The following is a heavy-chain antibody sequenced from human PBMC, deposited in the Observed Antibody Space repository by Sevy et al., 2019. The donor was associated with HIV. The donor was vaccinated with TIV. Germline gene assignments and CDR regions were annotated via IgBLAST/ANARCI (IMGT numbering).Heavy chain of an antibody. V-gene: IGHV3-15*07. Sequence: GGSLRLSCAASGFTFSNAWMNWVRQAPGKGLEWVGRIKSKTDGGTTDYDAPVKGRFTISRDDSKNKLYLQMNSLKTEDKAVYYCTKDGGGYNYGYSFDYWGQGTLVTVSS. CDR2: IKSKTDGGTT. CDR3: TKDGGGYNYGYSFDY. J-gene: IGHJ4*02. D-gene: IGHD5-18*01. CDR1: GFTFSNAW.